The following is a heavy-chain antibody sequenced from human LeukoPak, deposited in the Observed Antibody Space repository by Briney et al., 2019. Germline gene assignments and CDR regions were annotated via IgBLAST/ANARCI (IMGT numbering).Heavy chain of an antibody. CDR2: ISYDGSNK. V-gene: IGHV3-30-3*01. Sequence: GRPLRLSCAASGFTFSSYAMHWVRQAPGKGLEWVAVISYDGSNKYYADSVKGRFTISRDNSKNTLYLQMNSLRAEDTAVYYCASGYCSSTSCYNIDYWGQGTLVTVSS. CDR1: GFTFSSYA. D-gene: IGHD2-2*02. J-gene: IGHJ4*02. CDR3: ASGYCSSTSCYNIDY.